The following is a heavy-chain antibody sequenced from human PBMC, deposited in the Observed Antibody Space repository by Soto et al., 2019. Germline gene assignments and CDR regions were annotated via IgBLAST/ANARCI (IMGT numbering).Heavy chain of an antibody. Sequence: QVHLVQSGVEVKTPGASVKVSCQASGYTFFTYDMSWVRQAPGQGLEWMGWISTYSGDTKYAQKFQGRVTMTTDTSTTTAYLELRSLRSDDTAVYYCARHLGPTTSENWFDPWGQGTLVTVSS. CDR3: ARHLGPTTSENWFDP. V-gene: IGHV1-18*01. CDR1: GYTFFTYD. J-gene: IGHJ5*02. D-gene: IGHD5-12*01. CDR2: ISTYSGDT.